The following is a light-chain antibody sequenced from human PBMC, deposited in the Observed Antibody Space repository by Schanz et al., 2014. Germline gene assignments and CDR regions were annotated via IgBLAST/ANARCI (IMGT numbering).Light chain of an antibody. V-gene: IGLV2-14*01. Sequence: QSALTQPASVSGSPGQSITISCTGTSSDVGAYNYVSWYQQHPGKAPKLMIYDVSNRLSGVSNRFSGSKSGNTASLTISGLQAEDEADYYCCSYAGSSAFWVFGGGTKLTVL. CDR3: CSYAGSSAFWV. CDR1: SSDVGAYNY. J-gene: IGLJ3*02. CDR2: DVS.